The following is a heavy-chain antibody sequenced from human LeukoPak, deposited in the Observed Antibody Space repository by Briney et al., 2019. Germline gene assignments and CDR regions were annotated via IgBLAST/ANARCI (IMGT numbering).Heavy chain of an antibody. Sequence: GGSLRLSCAASGFTVSSNYMSWVRQAQGKGLEWVSVIYIGGSTYYADSVKGRFTISRDNSKNTLYLQMNSLRAEDTAVYYCARLRVDYYYYGMDVWGQGTTVTVSS. J-gene: IGHJ6*02. CDR3: ARLRVDYYYYGMDV. CDR2: IYIGGST. V-gene: IGHV3-53*01. D-gene: IGHD3-3*01. CDR1: GFTVSSNY.